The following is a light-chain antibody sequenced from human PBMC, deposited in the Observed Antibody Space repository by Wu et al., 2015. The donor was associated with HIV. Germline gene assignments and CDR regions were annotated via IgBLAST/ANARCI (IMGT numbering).Light chain of an antibody. J-gene: IGKJ1*01. CDR2: KAS. CDR3: QHQKT. Sequence: DIQMTQPPSTLSASVGDRVTITCRASQSISSWLAWYQQKPGKAPKLLIYKASSLESGVPSRFSGSGSGTEFTLTISSLQPDDFATYYCQHQKTFGQGTKVEIK. V-gene: IGKV1-5*03. CDR1: QSISSW.